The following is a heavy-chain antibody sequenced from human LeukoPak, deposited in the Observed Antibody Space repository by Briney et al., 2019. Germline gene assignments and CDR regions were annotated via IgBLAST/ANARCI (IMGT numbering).Heavy chain of an antibody. Sequence: GESLKISCKGSEYRFTSYWISWVRQMPGKGLEWTGRIDPSDSYTNYSPSFQGHVTISADKSISTAYLQWSSLMAPDTAMYFCAKPMTGAPDAFDIWGQGTMVTVSS. J-gene: IGHJ3*02. CDR1: EYRFTSYW. CDR3: AKPMTGAPDAFDI. V-gene: IGHV5-10-1*01. CDR2: IDPSDSYT. D-gene: IGHD3-9*01.